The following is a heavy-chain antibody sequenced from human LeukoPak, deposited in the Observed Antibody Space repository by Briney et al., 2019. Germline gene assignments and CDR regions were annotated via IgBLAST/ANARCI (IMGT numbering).Heavy chain of an antibody. CDR3: ARRTFRYYFDY. CDR2: IYYSGST. CDR1: GGSLNSYY. Sequence: SETLSLTCTVSGGSLNSYYWGWIRQPPGKGLEWIGSIYYSGSTYYNPSLKSRVTISVDTSKNQFSLKLSSVTAADTAVYYCARRTFRYYFDYWGQGTLVTVSS. J-gene: IGHJ4*02. V-gene: IGHV4-39*01. D-gene: IGHD3-16*01.